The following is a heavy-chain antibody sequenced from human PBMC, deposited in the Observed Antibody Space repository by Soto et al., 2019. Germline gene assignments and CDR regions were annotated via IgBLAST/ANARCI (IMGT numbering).Heavy chain of an antibody. D-gene: IGHD3-10*01. CDR3: ASSEGGMRAGEPPDY. Sequence: QVQLVQSGAEVKKPGASVKVSCKASGYTFTSYGISWVRQAPGQGLEWMGWISAYNGNTSYAQKLQGRVTMTTDTSTSTAYMELRSLRSDDTAVYYCASSEGGMRAGEPPDYWGQGTLVTVSS. J-gene: IGHJ4*02. V-gene: IGHV1-18*01. CDR2: ISAYNGNT. CDR1: GYTFTSYG.